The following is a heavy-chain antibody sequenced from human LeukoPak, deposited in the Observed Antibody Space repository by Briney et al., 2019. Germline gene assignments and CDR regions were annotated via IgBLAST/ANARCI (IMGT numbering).Heavy chain of an antibody. D-gene: IGHD6-19*01. Sequence: SETLSLTCTVSGGSISSSSYYWGWIRQPPGKGLEWIGSIYYSGSTYYNPSLKSRVTISVDTSKNQFSLKLSSVTAADTAVYYCARLVRAVAGFDYWGQGTLVTVSS. CDR3: ARLVRAVAGFDY. J-gene: IGHJ4*02. CDR1: GGSISSSSYY. CDR2: IYYSGST. V-gene: IGHV4-39*01.